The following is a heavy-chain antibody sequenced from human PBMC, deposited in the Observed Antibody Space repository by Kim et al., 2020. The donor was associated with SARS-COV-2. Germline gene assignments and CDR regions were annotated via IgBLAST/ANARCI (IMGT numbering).Heavy chain of an antibody. CDR1: GGTFSSYA. D-gene: IGHD1-26*01. Sequence: SVKVSCKASGGTFSSYAISWVRQAPGQGLEWMGGIIPIFGTANYAQKFQGRVTITADESTSTAYMELSSLRSEDTAVYYCARAGGDGSYRDYWGQGTLVTVSS. V-gene: IGHV1-69*13. CDR3: ARAGGDGSYRDY. J-gene: IGHJ4*02. CDR2: IIPIFGTA.